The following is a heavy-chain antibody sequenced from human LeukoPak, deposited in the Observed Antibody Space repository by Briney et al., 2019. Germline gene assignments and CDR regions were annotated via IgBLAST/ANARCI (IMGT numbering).Heavy chain of an antibody. CDR3: ARGRGWYYFDY. Sequence: ASVKVSCKASGYTFTSYYMHWVRPAPGQGLEWMGIINPSGGSTSYAQKFQGRVTMTRDTSTSTVYMELSSLRSEDTAVCYCARGRGWYYFDYWGQGTLVTVSS. CDR2: INPSGGST. J-gene: IGHJ4*02. D-gene: IGHD6-19*01. V-gene: IGHV1-46*01. CDR1: GYTFTSYY.